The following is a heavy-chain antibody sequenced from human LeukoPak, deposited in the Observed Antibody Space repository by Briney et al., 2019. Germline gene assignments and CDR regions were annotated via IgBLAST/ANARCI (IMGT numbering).Heavy chain of an antibody. CDR1: GYTFTSYD. J-gene: IGHJ4*02. Sequence: ASVKVSCKASGYTFTSYDISWVRQAPGQGLEWMGWISAYNGNTNYLQKLQGRVTMTTDTSTSTAYIELRSLRSDDSAVYFCARVPIPPYSSGWYQPFDYWGQGTLVTVSS. CDR2: ISAYNGNT. CDR3: ARVPIPPYSSGWYQPFDY. D-gene: IGHD6-13*01. V-gene: IGHV1-18*01.